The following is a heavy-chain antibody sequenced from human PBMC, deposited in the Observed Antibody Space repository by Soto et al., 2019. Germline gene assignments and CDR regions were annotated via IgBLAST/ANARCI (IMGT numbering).Heavy chain of an antibody. J-gene: IGHJ5*02. CDR1: GYTFTGYY. V-gene: IGHV1-2*02. D-gene: IGHD4-17*01. Sequence: ASVKVSCKASGYTFTGYYMHWVRQAPGQGLEWMGWINPNSGGTNYAQKFQGRVTMTRDTSIRTAYMELSRLRSDDTAVYYCARGIYGDYGNWFDPWGQGTLVTVSS. CDR3: ARGIYGDYGNWFDP. CDR2: INPNSGGT.